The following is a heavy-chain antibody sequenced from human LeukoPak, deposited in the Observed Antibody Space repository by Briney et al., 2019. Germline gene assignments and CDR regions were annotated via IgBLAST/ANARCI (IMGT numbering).Heavy chain of an antibody. CDR2: ISYDGSNK. Sequence: GSLRLSFAASGXTFSNFAMSWVRQAPGKGLEWVAVISYDGSNKYYADSVKGRFTISRDNSKNTLYLQMNSLRAEDTAVYYCARGHYYGSGSYYSPCWFDPWGQGTLVTVSS. CDR1: GXTFSNFA. D-gene: IGHD3-10*01. V-gene: IGHV3-30-3*01. J-gene: IGHJ5*02. CDR3: ARGHYYGSGSYYSPCWFDP.